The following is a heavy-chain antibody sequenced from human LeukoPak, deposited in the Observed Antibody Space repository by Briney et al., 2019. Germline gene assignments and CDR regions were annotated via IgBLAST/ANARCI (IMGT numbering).Heavy chain of an antibody. CDR1: GFTFSSYG. D-gene: IGHD6-19*01. V-gene: IGHV3-30*02. Sequence: PGGSLRLSCAASGFTFSSYGMHWVRQAPGKGLEWVAFIRYDGSNKYYADSVKGRFTISRDNSKNTLYLQMNSLGAEDTAVYYCAKPFGYSSGWTYYFDYWGQGTLVTVSS. CDR2: IRYDGSNK. CDR3: AKPFGYSSGWTYYFDY. J-gene: IGHJ4*02.